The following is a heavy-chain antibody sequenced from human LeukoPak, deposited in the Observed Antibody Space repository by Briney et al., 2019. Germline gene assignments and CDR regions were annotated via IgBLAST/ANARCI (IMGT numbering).Heavy chain of an antibody. CDR1: GFTFSTHT. D-gene: IGHD3-10*01. J-gene: IGHJ4*02. Sequence: GGSLRLSCAASGFTFSTHTMHWVRQAPGKGLEWVAVISYDGSLKYYADSVKGRFTISRDNSKNTVFLQMNSLRAEDTAVYYCARGDYYGSGSYWYYFDYWGQGTLVTVSS. V-gene: IGHV3-30*04. CDR2: ISYDGSLK. CDR3: ARGDYYGSGSYWYYFDY.